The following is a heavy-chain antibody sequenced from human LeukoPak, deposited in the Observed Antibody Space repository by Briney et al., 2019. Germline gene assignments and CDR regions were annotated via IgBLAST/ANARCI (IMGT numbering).Heavy chain of an antibody. CDR1: GASVRSDH. D-gene: IGHD5-24*01. CDR3: ARERWLPWYFDY. V-gene: IGHV4-59*02. CDR2: MHGSGSP. Sequence: PSETLTLTCTVSGASVRSDHWNWIRQSPGKGLEWIAYMHGSGSPNYNPSLASRLTLSVDATENLLSLKLTSVTAADTAVYFCARERWLPWYFDYWGQGTLVTVSS. J-gene: IGHJ4*02.